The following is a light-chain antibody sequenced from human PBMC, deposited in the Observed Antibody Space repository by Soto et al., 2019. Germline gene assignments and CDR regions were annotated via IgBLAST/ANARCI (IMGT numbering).Light chain of an antibody. Sequence: EIVMTQSPATLSVSPGERATLSCRASQGVSSNLAWYQQKPGQAPRLLIYGASTRATGIPARFSGSGSGTEFTLTISSLQSEDFAFYSCKQYNNWPPITFGQGTRLEIK. V-gene: IGKV3-15*01. CDR3: KQYNNWPPIT. CDR2: GAS. CDR1: QGVSSN. J-gene: IGKJ5*01.